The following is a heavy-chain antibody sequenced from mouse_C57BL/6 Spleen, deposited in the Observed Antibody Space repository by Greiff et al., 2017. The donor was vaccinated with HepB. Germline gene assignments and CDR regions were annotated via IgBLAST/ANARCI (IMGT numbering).Heavy chain of an antibody. CDR1: GFSLTSYG. J-gene: IGHJ2*01. V-gene: IGHV2-2*01. Sequence: VQLQQSGPGLVQPSQRLSITCTVSGFSLTSYGVHWVRPSPGKGLAWLGVIWSGGSTDYNAAFISRLSISKDNSKSQVFFKMNSLQADDTAIYYCANYYGDYWGQGTTLTVSS. CDR2: IWSGGST. CDR3: ANYYGDY.